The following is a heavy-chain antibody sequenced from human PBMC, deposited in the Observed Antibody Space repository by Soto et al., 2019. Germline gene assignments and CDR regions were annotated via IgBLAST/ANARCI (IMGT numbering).Heavy chain of an antibody. J-gene: IGHJ3*01. D-gene: IGHD1-1*01. CDR3: ARHLGPDRYPTNVAAFDV. CDR1: GFTFSGFY. Sequence: QLQLVESGGGLVKPGGSLKLSCAASGFTFSGFYMSWLRQAPGKGLEWLSHISRLSTSTDYVDSVKGRFTISRDNTKNSLYLEMNSLRGDDSAVYYCARHLGPDRYPTNVAAFDVWGQGTVVTVSS. CDR2: ISRLSTST. V-gene: IGHV3-11*06.